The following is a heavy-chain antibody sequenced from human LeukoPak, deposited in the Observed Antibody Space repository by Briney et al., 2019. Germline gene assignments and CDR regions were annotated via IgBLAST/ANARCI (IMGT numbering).Heavy chain of an antibody. CDR1: GFTFSSYE. CDR2: ISSSGRTK. Sequence: GGSLRLSCAASGFTFSSYEMNWVRQAPGKGLEWVSYISSSGRTKYYADSVKGRFTISRDNAKNSLYLQMNSLRVEDTAVYYCARGKWEPLDYWGQGTLVTVSS. CDR3: ARGKWEPLDY. D-gene: IGHD1-26*01. V-gene: IGHV3-48*03. J-gene: IGHJ4*02.